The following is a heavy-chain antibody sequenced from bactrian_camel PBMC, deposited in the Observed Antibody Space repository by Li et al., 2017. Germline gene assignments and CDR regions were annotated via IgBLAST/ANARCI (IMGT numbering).Heavy chain of an antibody. CDR3: AAFLAAGSAGTGRCADFGY. V-gene: IGHV3-2*01. J-gene: IGHJ6*01. CDR2: IYTSGGIT. CDR1: GNTFSSC. Sequence: QLVESGGGSVQAGGSLRLSCRATGNTFSSCMGWFRQAPGKGLEWVSSIYTSGGITYYADSVKGRFTISKDNAKNTLYLQMNSLKPEDTAMYYCAAFLAAGSAGTGRCADFGYWGQGTQVTVS. D-gene: IGHD6*01.